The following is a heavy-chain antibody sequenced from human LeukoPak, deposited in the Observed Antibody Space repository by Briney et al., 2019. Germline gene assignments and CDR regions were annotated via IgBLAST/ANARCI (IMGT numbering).Heavy chain of an antibody. J-gene: IGHJ4*02. CDR2: ISSSGSTI. D-gene: IGHD4-23*01. Sequence: GGSLRLSCAASGFTVSSNYMSWVRQAPGKGLEWVSYISSSGSTIYYADSVKGRFTISRDNAKNSLYLQMNSLRAEDTAVYYCARDRSVVTSPFDYRGQGTLVTVSS. V-gene: IGHV3-11*04. CDR1: GFTVSSNY. CDR3: ARDRSVVTSPFDY.